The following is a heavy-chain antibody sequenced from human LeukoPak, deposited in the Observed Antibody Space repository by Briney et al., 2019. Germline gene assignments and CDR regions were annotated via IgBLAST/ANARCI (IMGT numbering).Heavy chain of an antibody. CDR1: GGSISNYY. Sequence: SETLSLTCTVSGGSISNYYWSWIRQPPGKGLERIGYIYHSGSTSYNPSLKSRVTISVDTSKNQFSLKLSSVTAADTAVYYCARSDFGDHLADYWGQGTLVTVSS. D-gene: IGHD3-10*01. V-gene: IGHV4-59*01. CDR3: ARSDFGDHLADY. J-gene: IGHJ4*02. CDR2: IYHSGST.